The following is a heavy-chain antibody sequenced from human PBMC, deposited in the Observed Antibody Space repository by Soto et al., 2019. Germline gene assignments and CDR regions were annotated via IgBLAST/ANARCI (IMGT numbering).Heavy chain of an antibody. CDR3: ARGRFDNYYYYGMDV. Sequence: GGSLRLSCAASGFTFSSYAMHWVRQAPGKGLEWVAVISYDGSNKYYADSVKGRFTISRDNSKNTLYLQMNSLRAEDTAVYYCARGRFDNYYYYGMDVWGQGTTVTVSS. D-gene: IGHD3-9*01. CDR2: ISYDGSNK. V-gene: IGHV3-30-3*01. J-gene: IGHJ6*02. CDR1: GFTFSSYA.